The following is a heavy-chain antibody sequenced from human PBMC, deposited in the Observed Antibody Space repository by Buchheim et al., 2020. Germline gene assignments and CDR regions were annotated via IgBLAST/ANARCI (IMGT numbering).Heavy chain of an antibody. CDR1: GYTFTGYY. CDR3: ARDGDFGDYDGGGGLDS. D-gene: IGHD4-17*01. J-gene: IGHJ4*02. Sequence: QVHLVQSAAEVKEPGASVKVSCKASGYTFTGYYIHWVRQAPGQGLEWMGHINPNSGVTNYAQKFRGRVTMARDTSINTAYMELRRLQSDDTAVYYCARDGDFGDYDGGGGLDSWAQGTL. CDR2: INPNSGVT. V-gene: IGHV1-2*06.